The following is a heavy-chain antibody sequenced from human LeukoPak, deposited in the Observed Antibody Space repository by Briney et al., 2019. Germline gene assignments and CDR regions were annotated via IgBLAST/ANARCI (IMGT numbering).Heavy chain of an antibody. J-gene: IGHJ4*01. D-gene: IGHD2-21*02. CDR3: ARDGGGDESSSGPFDY. CDR1: GYTFTSYG. CDR2: ISAYNGNT. Sequence: ASVKVSCKASGYTFTSYGISWVRQAPGQGLEWMGWISAYNGNTNYAQKLQGRVTMTTDTSTSTAYMELRSLRSDDTAVYYCARDGGGDESSSGPFDYWGHGTLVTVSS. V-gene: IGHV1-18*01.